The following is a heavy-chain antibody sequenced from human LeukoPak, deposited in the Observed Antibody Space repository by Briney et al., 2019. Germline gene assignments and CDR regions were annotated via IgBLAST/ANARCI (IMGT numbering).Heavy chain of an antibody. D-gene: IGHD2-15*01. CDR2: IIPIFGTA. V-gene: IGHV1-69*13. J-gene: IGHJ6*03. CDR3: ATLASRAGCSGGSCYSAITSYYYYYMDV. Sequence: ASVKVSCKASGGTFSSYAISWVRQAPGQGLEWMGGIIPIFGTANYAQKFQGRVTITADESTSTAYMELSSLRSEDTAVYYCATLASRAGCSGGSCYSAITSYYYYYMDVWGKGTTVTVSS. CDR1: GGTFSSYA.